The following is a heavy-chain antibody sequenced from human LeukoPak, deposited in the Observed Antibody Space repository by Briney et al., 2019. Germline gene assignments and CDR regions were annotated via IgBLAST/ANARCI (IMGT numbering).Heavy chain of an antibody. J-gene: IGHJ5*02. D-gene: IGHD2-21*01. V-gene: IGHV5-51*01. CDR3: VTRDPQLAP. Sequence: GESLKISCKGSGYSFTNYWIGWVRQMPGKGLEWMGLIYPGDSDTKYTPSFQGQVTISVDKSISTAYLQWNSLKASDTAMYYCVTRDPQLAPWGQGTLVTVSS. CDR1: GYSFTNYW. CDR2: IYPGDSDT.